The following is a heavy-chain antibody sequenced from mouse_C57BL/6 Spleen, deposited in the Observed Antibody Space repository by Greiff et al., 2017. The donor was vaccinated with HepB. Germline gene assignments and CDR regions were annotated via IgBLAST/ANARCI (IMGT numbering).Heavy chain of an antibody. V-gene: IGHV3-6*01. CDR1: GYSITSGYY. CDR3: ARWRQLRLLYYFDY. Sequence: ESGPGLVKPSQSLSLTCSVTGYSITSGYYWNWIRQFPGNKLEWMGYISYDGSNNYNPALKKRISITRDKSKNQFFLKLNAVTTEDTATYYCARWRQLRLLYYFDYWGQGTTLTVSS. J-gene: IGHJ2*01. D-gene: IGHD3-2*02. CDR2: ISYDGSN.